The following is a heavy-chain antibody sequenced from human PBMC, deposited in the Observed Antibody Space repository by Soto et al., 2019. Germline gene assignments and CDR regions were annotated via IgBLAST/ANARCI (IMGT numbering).Heavy chain of an antibody. D-gene: IGHD2-2*01. CDR3: ARDRQYLFDY. Sequence: GPSVKVSCKASGYTFTSYGISWVRQAPGQGLEWMGWISACNGNTNYAQKLQGRVTMTTDTSTSTAYMELRSLRSDDTAAYYCARDRQYLFDYWGQGTLVTVSA. CDR1: GYTFTSYG. V-gene: IGHV1-18*04. J-gene: IGHJ4*02. CDR2: ISACNGNT.